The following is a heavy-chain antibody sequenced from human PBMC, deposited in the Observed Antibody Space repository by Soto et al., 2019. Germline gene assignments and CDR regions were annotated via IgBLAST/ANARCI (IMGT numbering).Heavy chain of an antibody. Sequence: PGGSLRLSCAASGFTFSSYSMNWVRQAPGKGLEWVSSISSSSSYIYYADSVKGRFTISRDNAKNSLYLQMNSLRAEDTAVYYCTTDSYSTIIIVRFDYWGHGTLVTVS. CDR3: TTDSYSTIIIVRFDY. J-gene: IGHJ4*01. CDR2: ISSSSSYI. CDR1: GFTFSSYS. V-gene: IGHV3-21*04. D-gene: IGHD3-22*01.